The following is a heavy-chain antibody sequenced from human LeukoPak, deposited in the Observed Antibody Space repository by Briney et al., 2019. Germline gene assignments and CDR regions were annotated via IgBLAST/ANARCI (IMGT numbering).Heavy chain of an antibody. CDR3: ARDSSGGSY. CDR1: GFTFSSYA. J-gene: IGHJ4*02. V-gene: IGHV3-64*01. Sequence: PGGSLRLSCAASGFTFSSYAMHWVRQAPGKGLEYASAISSNGGSTYYANSVKGRFTISRDNSKNTLYLQMGSLRAEDMAVYYCARDSSGGSYWGQGTLVTVSS. CDR2: ISSNGGST. D-gene: IGHD6-19*01.